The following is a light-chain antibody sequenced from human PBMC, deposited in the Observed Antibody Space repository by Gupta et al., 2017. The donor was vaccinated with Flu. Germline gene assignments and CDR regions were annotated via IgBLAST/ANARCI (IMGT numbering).Light chain of an antibody. CDR3: QQNYSTPRT. Sequence: DIQMTQSPSSLSASVGDRATITCRASQSITTYLLWYQQKPGKAPKLLIYAASSLQSGVPSRFGGSGSGTDFTLTITNLQPEDFATYYCQQNYSTPRTFGQGTKLEI. CDR2: AAS. CDR1: QSITTY. V-gene: IGKV1-39*01. J-gene: IGKJ2*01.